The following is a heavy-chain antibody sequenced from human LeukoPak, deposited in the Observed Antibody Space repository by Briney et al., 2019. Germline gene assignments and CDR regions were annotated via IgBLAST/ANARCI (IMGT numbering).Heavy chain of an antibody. D-gene: IGHD6-19*01. J-gene: IGHJ4*02. V-gene: IGHV3-23*01. CDR2: ISESGRST. Sequence: GGSLRLSCAASGFTFSSYAMSWVRQAPGKGLEWVSGISESGRSTYYADSVKGRFTISRDNSKNTLYLQMNSLRAEDTAVYYCAKDSRYSSGWQHYYFDYWGQGTLVTVSS. CDR1: GFTFSSYA. CDR3: AKDSRYSSGWQHYYFDY.